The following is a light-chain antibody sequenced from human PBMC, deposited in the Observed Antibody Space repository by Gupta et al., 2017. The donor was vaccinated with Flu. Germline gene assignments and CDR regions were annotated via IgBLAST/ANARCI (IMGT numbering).Light chain of an antibody. Sequence: QSVLTQPPSVSGAPAQRVTISCTGGNSNIGAGHDVHWYQQLPGTAPKLLIYDTTYRPSGVPDRFSGSKSAASASLAITGLQAADEADYYCQSYDNSLSGYVFGTGTKVTVL. CDR2: DTT. J-gene: IGLJ1*01. V-gene: IGLV1-40*01. CDR1: NSNIGAGHD. CDR3: QSYDNSLSGYV.